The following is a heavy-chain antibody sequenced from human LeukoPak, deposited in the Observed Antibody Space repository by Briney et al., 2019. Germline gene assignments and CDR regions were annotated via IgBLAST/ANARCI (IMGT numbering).Heavy chain of an antibody. J-gene: IGHJ6*02. V-gene: IGHV3-74*01. CDR2: INSDGSST. Sequence: PVGSLRLSCAASGFTFSKYAMSWVRQAPGKGLVWVSHINSDGSSTSYADSVKGRFTISRDNAKNTLYLQMNSLRAEDTAVYYCARDQGPSGSYYSYYYGMDVWGQGTTVTVSS. CDR3: ARDQGPSGSYYSYYYGMDV. D-gene: IGHD1-26*01. CDR1: GFTFSKYA.